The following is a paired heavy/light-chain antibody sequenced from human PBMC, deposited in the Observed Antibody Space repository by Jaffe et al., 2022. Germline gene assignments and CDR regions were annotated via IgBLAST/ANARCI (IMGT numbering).Heavy chain of an antibody. D-gene: IGHD4-17*01. CDR1: GFTFSDYY. CDR3: ARAVRDYGGSYDAFDI. J-gene: IGHJ3*02. CDR2: ISSSGSTI. V-gene: IGHV3-11*01. Sequence: QVQLVESGGGLVKPGGSLRLSCAASGFTFSDYYMSWIRQAPGKGLEWVSYISSSGSTIYYADSVKGRFTISRDNAKNSLYLQMNSLRAEDTAVYYCARAVRDYGGSYDAFDIWGQGTMVTVSS.
Light chain of an antibody. CDR1: QGISSY. CDR2: AAS. J-gene: IGKJ4*01. Sequence: AIRMTQSPSSLSASTGDRVTITCRASQGISSYLAWYQQKPGKAPKLLIYAASTLQSGVPSRFSGSGSGTDFTLTISCLQSEDFATYYCQQYYSYPDTFGGGTKVEIK. V-gene: IGKV1-8*01. CDR3: QQYYSYPDT.